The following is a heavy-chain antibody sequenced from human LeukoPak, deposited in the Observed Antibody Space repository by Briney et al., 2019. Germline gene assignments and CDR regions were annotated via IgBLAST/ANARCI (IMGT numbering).Heavy chain of an antibody. CDR2: INSSSNYI. V-gene: IGHV3-21*01. J-gene: IGHJ4*02. D-gene: IGHD3-10*01. CDR3: ARGAYGSGSLDY. CDR1: GFTFRSYS. Sequence: GGSLRLSCAASGFTFRSYSMNWVRQAPGKGLEWASSINSSSNYIYYADSVKGRFTISRDNAKNSLYLQMNSLRAEDTAVYYCARGAYGSGSLDYWGQGTLVTVSS.